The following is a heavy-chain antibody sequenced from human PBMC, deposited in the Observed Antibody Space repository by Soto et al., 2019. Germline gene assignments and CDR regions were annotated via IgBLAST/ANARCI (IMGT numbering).Heavy chain of an antibody. Sequence: SVKVYCKGCGGSFSRYTITWVRQAPGQGLEWMRSIIPLIGIINYAHKFQGRVTISAHKFTGTAYMELTGLRSDDTAVYYCAGDPDSHYNDSHASSYPWGQGTLVTVSS. V-gene: IGHV1-69*04. D-gene: IGHD4-4*01. J-gene: IGHJ5*02. CDR3: AGDPDSHYNDSHASSYP. CDR1: GGSFSRYT. CDR2: IIPLIGII.